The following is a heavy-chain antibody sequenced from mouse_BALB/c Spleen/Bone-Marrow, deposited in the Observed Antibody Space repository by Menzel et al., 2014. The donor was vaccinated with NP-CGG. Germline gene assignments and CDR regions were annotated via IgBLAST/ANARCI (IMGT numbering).Heavy chain of an antibody. CDR1: GFSLTTYD. Sequence: VQLQQSGPGLVQPSQSLSITCTVSGFSLTTYDVVWVRQSPGKGLEWLGVIWSGGSTDYNAAYISRLSINKDNSKSQVFFKMDNLQAYDTAIYYCTRRNGNFRYYAMDYWGQGTSVTVSS. J-gene: IGHJ4*01. V-gene: IGHV2-2*01. CDR3: TRRNGNFRYYAMDY. CDR2: IWSGGST. D-gene: IGHD2-1*01.